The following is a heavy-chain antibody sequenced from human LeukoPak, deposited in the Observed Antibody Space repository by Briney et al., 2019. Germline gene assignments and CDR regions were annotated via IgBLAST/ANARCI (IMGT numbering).Heavy chain of an antibody. CDR1: GFTFSSYS. Sequence: GSLRLSCAASGFTFSSYSMNWVRQAPGKGLEWVSYISSSSSTIYYADSVKGQFTISRDNAKNSLYLQMNSLRAEDTAVYYCARDISGYFDYWGQGTLVTVSS. V-gene: IGHV3-48*04. D-gene: IGHD2-15*01. CDR3: ARDISGYFDY. CDR2: ISSSSSTI. J-gene: IGHJ4*02.